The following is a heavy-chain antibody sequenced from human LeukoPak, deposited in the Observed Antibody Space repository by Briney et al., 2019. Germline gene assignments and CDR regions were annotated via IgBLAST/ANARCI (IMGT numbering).Heavy chain of an antibody. J-gene: IGHJ3*02. D-gene: IGHD1-26*01. CDR1: GGSISTYY. CDR2: IDYSGST. Sequence: PSETLSLTCTVSGGSISTYYWSWIRQPPWKGLEWIGYIDYSGSTNYNPSLKSRVTISVDTSKNQFSLKLNSVTAADTAVYYCARDCRRELLHAFDIWGQGTMVTVSS. CDR3: ARDCRRELLHAFDI. V-gene: IGHV4-59*01.